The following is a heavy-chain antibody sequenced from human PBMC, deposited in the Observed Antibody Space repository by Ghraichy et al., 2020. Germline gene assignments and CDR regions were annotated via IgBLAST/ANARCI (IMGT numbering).Heavy chain of an antibody. CDR1: GGSISSYY. CDR2: IYYSGST. J-gene: IGHJ4*02. V-gene: IGHV4-59*08. D-gene: IGHD3-22*01. CDR3: ARHGPPGPYDYDSSGYTDGGYSDY. Sequence: SETLSLTCTVSGGSISSYYWSWIRQPPGKGLEWIGYIYYSGSTNYNPSLKSRVTISVDTSKNQFSLKLSSVTAADTAVYYCARHGPPGPYDYDSSGYTDGGYSDYWGQGTLVTVSS.